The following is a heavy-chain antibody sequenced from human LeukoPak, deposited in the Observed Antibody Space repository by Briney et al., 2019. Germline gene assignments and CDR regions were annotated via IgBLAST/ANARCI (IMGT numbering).Heavy chain of an antibody. CDR3: ARESFCSGGSCYNYYYYYGMDV. J-gene: IGHJ6*02. CDR1: GGSISSGGYS. V-gene: IGHV4-30-2*01. CDR2: IYHSGST. D-gene: IGHD2-15*01. Sequence: SETLSLTRAVSGGSISSGGYSWSWIRQPPGKGLEWIGYIYHSGSTYYNPSLKSRVTISVDTSKNQFSLKLSPVTAAETAVYYCARESFCSGGSCYNYYYYYGMDVWGQGTTVTVSS.